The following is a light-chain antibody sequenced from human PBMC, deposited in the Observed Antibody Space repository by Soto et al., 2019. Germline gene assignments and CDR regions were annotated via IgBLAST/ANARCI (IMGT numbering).Light chain of an antibody. CDR2: DVT. Sequence: QSVLTQPRSVSGSPGQSVTISCTGTKSDVGGYNYVSWYQHHPGKAPKLVISDVTERPSGVPDRFSGSKSGNTASLTISGLQADDEADYFCCSYADTDVFGTGTKLTVL. CDR1: KSDVGGYNY. V-gene: IGLV2-11*01. J-gene: IGLJ1*01. CDR3: CSYADTDV.